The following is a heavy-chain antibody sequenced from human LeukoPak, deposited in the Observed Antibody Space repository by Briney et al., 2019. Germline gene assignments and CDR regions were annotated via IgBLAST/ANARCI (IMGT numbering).Heavy chain of an antibody. CDR3: ARHLGIAAAGYFDY. CDR1: GGLFSDHY. V-gene: IGHV4-34*01. D-gene: IGHD6-13*01. Sequence: SETLSLTCAVYGGLFSDHYWSWIRQPPGKGLEWIGSIYYSGSTYYNPSLKSRVTISVDTSKNQFSLKLSSVTAADTAVYYCARHLGIAAAGYFDYWGQGTLVTVSS. J-gene: IGHJ4*02. CDR2: IYYSGST.